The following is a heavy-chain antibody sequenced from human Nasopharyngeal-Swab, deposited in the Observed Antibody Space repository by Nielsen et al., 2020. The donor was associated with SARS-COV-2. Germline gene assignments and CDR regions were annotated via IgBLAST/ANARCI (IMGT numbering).Heavy chain of an antibody. Sequence: VKVSCKASGGTFSSYAISWVRQAPGQGLAWMGRIIPIFGIANYAQKLQGRVTITADKSTSTAYMELSNLGSEDPAVYYCASKGGGDYYDSRRYYNYVMDVWGQGTTVTVSS. CDR3: ASKGGGDYYDSRRYYNYVMDV. D-gene: IGHD3-22*01. J-gene: IGHJ6*02. V-gene: IGHV1-69*04. CDR1: GGTFSSYA. CDR2: IIPIFGIA.